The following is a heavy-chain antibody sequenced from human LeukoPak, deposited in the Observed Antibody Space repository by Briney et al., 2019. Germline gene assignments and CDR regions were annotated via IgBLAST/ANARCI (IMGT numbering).Heavy chain of an antibody. Sequence: ASVKVSCKASGGTFSSYAISWVRQAPGQGLEWMGGIIPIFGTANYAQKFQGRVTITADKSTSTAYMELSSLRSEDTAVYYCARGLERGNYYYYMDVWGKGTTVTVSS. CDR3: ARGLERGNYYYYMDV. CDR2: IIPIFGTA. J-gene: IGHJ6*03. CDR1: GGTFSSYA. V-gene: IGHV1-69*06. D-gene: IGHD1-1*01.